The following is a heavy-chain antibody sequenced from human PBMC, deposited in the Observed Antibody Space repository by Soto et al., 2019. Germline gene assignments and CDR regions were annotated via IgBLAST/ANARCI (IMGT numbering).Heavy chain of an antibody. CDR2: IYYSGST. V-gene: IGHV4-39*01. Sequence: QLQLQESGPGLVKPSETLSLTCTVSGGSISSSSYYWGWIRQPPGKGLEGIGSIYYSGSTYYNPSLKSRVTISVDTSKNQFSLKLSSVTAADTAVYYCARLQTYSSSWYYPAVLVDYWGQGTLVTVSS. CDR3: ARLQTYSSSWYYPAVLVDY. D-gene: IGHD6-13*01. CDR1: GGSISSSSYY. J-gene: IGHJ4*02.